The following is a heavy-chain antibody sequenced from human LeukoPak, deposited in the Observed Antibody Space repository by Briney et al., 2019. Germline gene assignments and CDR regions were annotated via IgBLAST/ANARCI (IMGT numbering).Heavy chain of an antibody. V-gene: IGHV4-34*01. Sequence: SETLSLTCAVYGGSFSGHYWSWIRQPPGKGLEWIGEINHSGSTNYNPSLKSRVTISVDTSKNQFSLKLSSVTAADTAVYYCARACYDSSGYHLDYWGQGTLVTVSS. J-gene: IGHJ4*02. CDR2: INHSGST. D-gene: IGHD3-22*01. CDR1: GGSFSGHY. CDR3: ARACYDSSGYHLDY.